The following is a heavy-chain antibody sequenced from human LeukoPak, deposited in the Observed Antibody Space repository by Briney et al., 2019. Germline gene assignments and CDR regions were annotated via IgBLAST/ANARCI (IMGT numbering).Heavy chain of an antibody. CDR3: ASQGLDDAFDI. CDR2: IYHSGST. Sequence: SETLSLTCAVSGGSISSSNWWSWVRQPPGKGLEWIGEIYHSGSTNYNPSLKSRVTISVDTSKNQFSLKLSSVTAADTAVYYCASQGLDDAFDIWGQGTMVTVSS. CDR1: GGSISSSNW. V-gene: IGHV4-4*02. J-gene: IGHJ3*02. D-gene: IGHD6-19*01.